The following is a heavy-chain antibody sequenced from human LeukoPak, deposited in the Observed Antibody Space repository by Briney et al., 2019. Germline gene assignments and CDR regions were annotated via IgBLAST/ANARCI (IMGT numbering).Heavy chain of an antibody. CDR2: FHNSEGT. Sequence: PSETLSLTCSVSGGSISSYYWSWIRQPPGKGLEWVGFFHNSEGTKYNPSFESRFSISAGESKNQISLRLKSVTAADTAMYYCARGDATGRPGSGFDFWGQGTLVTVSS. CDR3: ARGDATGRPGSGFDF. J-gene: IGHJ4*02. V-gene: IGHV4-59*08. D-gene: IGHD3-10*01. CDR1: GGSISSYY.